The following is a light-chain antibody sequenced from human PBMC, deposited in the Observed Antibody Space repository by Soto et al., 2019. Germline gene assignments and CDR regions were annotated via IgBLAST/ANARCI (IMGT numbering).Light chain of an antibody. Sequence: DIVMTQSPDSLAVSLGARATINCKSSQSVLYSPNNKNYLAWYQQKPGQPPKLVIKWASTRESGVPDRISGSGSGTDFTLTISSLQAEDVAVYYCQQSHTTPWTFGQGTKVEIK. V-gene: IGKV4-1*01. CDR3: QQSHTTPWT. CDR2: WAS. J-gene: IGKJ1*01. CDR1: QSVLYSPNNKNY.